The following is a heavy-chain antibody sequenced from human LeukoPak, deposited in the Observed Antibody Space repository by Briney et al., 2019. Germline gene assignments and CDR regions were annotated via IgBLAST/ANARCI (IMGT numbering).Heavy chain of an antibody. V-gene: IGHV3-7*01. CDR3: ARDRQIAY. CDR2: IKQDGSER. J-gene: IGHJ4*02. CDR1: GFTFSNYW. Sequence: GGSLTLTCAASGFTFSNYWLTWVRQAPGQGLEWVANIKQDGSERHYVDSVKGRFTISRDNAKNSLYLQMNSLRAEDTAVYYCARDRQIAYWGQGTLGTVSA.